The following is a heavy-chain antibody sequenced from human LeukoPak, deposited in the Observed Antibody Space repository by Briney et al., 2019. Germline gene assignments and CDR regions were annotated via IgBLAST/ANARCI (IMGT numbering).Heavy chain of an antibody. CDR1: RFTLSIHG. J-gene: IGHJ4*02. CDR2: ISNDGSDE. Sequence: GGSLRLSCAASRFTLSIHGMHCVSHSPGKGLEWGSIISNDGSDEDYVDCVKGRFTIFRDNSRNTLHLQMNSLRAEDTAVYCCARVCAPPYCFLMDDWGQGTLVTVSS. V-gene: IGHV3-30*03. D-gene: IGHD2-21*01. CDR3: ARVCAPPYCFLMDD.